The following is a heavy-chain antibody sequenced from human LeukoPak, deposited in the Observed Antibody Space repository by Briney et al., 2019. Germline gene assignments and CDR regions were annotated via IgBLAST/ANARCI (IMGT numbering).Heavy chain of an antibody. J-gene: IGHJ4*02. D-gene: IGHD4-17*01. CDR1: GSTFSSYG. CDR3: AKVPHRDYAVDY. CDR2: ISYDGSNK. Sequence: PGGSLRLSCAASGSTFSSYGMHWVRQAPGKGLEWVAVISYDGSNKYYADSVKGRFTISRDNSKNTLYLQMNSLRAEDTAVYYCAKVPHRDYAVDYWGQGTLVTVSS. V-gene: IGHV3-30*18.